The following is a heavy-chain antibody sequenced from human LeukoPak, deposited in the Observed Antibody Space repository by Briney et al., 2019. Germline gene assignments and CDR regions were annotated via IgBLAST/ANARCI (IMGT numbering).Heavy chain of an antibody. CDR3: ARDEFSRFVGATLPYGMDV. D-gene: IGHD1-26*01. Sequence: PGGSLRLSCAASGFTFSSYAMHWVRQAPGKGLEWVAVISYDGSNKYYADSVKGRFTISRDNSKNTLYLQMNSLRAEDTAVYYCARDEFSRFVGATLPYGMDVWGQGTTVTVSS. J-gene: IGHJ6*02. CDR1: GFTFSSYA. V-gene: IGHV3-30*04. CDR2: ISYDGSNK.